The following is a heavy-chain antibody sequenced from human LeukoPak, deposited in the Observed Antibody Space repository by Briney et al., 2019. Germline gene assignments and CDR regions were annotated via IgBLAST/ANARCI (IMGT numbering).Heavy chain of an antibody. D-gene: IGHD2-8*01. V-gene: IGHV4-39*01. J-gene: IGHJ5*02. CDR3: ARASFNVVFGNWFDP. Sequence: SETLSLTCTVSSGSIGSSSNYWGWIRQAPGKGLEWIGNVYYSGSTFYNPSLKSRVTISVDTSKNQFSLKLSSVTAADTAIYYSARASFNVVFGNWFDPWGQGTLVTVSS. CDR2: VYYSGST. CDR1: SGSIGSSSNY.